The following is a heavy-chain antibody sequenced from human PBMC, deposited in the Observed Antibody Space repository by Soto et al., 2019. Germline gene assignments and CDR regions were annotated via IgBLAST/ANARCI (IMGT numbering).Heavy chain of an antibody. Sequence: AGGSLRLSCASSGFTFSGYSMNWVRQAPGKGLEWVSYISSSSSTIYYADSVKGRFTISRDNAKNSLYLQMNSLRDEDTAVYYSARAQEGSPVTTSTGNYYYYGMDVWGQGTTGTVSS. V-gene: IGHV3-48*02. CDR3: ARAQEGSPVTTSTGNYYYYGMDV. D-gene: IGHD4-4*01. CDR2: ISSSSSTI. J-gene: IGHJ6*02. CDR1: GFTFSGYS.